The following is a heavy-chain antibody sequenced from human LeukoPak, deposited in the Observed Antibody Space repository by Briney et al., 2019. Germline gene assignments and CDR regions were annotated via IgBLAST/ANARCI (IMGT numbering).Heavy chain of an antibody. Sequence: GGPLRLSCLTSGFTLSTNAMSWVRQAPGKGLEWISGISGSGASTYYADSVKGRFTISRDDSRNTLYLQMNSLRGDDTAVYYCAKDVGKWESLHFFDYWGQGTLVTVSS. V-gene: IGHV3-23*01. D-gene: IGHD1-26*01. CDR2: ISGSGAST. J-gene: IGHJ4*02. CDR3: AKDVGKWESLHFFDY. CDR1: GFTLSTNA.